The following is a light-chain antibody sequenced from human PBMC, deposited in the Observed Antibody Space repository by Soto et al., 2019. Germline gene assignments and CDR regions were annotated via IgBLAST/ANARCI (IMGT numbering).Light chain of an antibody. Sequence: AIQLTQSPSSLSASVGDRVTITCRASQGISSALAWYQQKPGKAPKLLIYDASSLESGVPSRFSGSGSGTDFTLAISSLQPEDFATYYCQQFNSYPHTFGQGNKLEIK. CDR1: QGISSA. CDR2: DAS. J-gene: IGKJ2*01. V-gene: IGKV1-13*02. CDR3: QQFNSYPHT.